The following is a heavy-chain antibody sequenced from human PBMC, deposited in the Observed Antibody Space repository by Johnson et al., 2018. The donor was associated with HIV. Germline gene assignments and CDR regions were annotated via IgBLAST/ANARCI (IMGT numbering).Heavy chain of an antibody. J-gene: IGHJ3*01. CDR1: GFTFSSYA. D-gene: IGHD6-19*01. CDR3: ARKQWLEIPSDAFDV. CDR2: ISGSGYRT. V-gene: IGHV3-23*04. Sequence: VQLVESGGGVVQPGRSLRLSCAASGFTFSSYAMHWVRQAPGKGLEWVSPISGSGYRTYYADSVKGRFTISRDNSKNTLYLQMNSLRAEDTAVYYCARKQWLEIPSDAFDVWGQGTMVTVSS.